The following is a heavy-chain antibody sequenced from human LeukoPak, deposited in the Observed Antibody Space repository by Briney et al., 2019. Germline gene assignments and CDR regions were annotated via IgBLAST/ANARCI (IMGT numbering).Heavy chain of an antibody. CDR3: ASASSHRIAAGGDY. D-gene: IGHD6-13*01. CDR1: GFPFTFA. Sequence: GGSLRLSCAASGFPFTFAMSWVRQAPGKGLEWVSTISGSGADTYYADSVRGRFTISRDNSKNMLYLQMNSLRAEDTAVYYCASASSHRIAAGGDYWGQGTLVTVSS. V-gene: IGHV3-23*01. J-gene: IGHJ4*02. CDR2: ISGSGADT.